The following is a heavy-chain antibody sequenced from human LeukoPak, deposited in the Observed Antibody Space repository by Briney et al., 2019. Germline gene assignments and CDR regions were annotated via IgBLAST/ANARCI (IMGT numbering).Heavy chain of an antibody. CDR1: GYTFTGYY. V-gene: IGHV1-2*02. J-gene: IGHJ5*02. CDR3: ARDGITMVRGGHSPLVTQYNWFDP. CDR2: INPNSGGT. Sequence: ASVKVSCKASGYTFTGYYMHWVRQAPGQGLEWMGWINPNSGGTNYAQKFQGRVTMTRDTSISTAYMELSRLRSDDTAVYYCARDGITMVRGGHSPLVTQYNWFDPWGQGTLVTVSS. D-gene: IGHD3-10*01.